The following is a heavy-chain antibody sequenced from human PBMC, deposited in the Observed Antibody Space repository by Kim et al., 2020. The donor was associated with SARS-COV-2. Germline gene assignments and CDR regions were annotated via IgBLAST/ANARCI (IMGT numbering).Heavy chain of an antibody. CDR3: ATLVGAYGMDV. V-gene: IGHV3-20*01. Sequence: STGYADSVKGRFTISRDNAKNSLYLQMNSLRAEDTALYHCATLVGAYGMDVWGQGTTVTVSS. D-gene: IGHD1-26*01. CDR2: ST. J-gene: IGHJ6*02.